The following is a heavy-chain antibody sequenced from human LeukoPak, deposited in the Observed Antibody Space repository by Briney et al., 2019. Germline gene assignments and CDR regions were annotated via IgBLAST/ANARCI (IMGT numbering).Heavy chain of an antibody. V-gene: IGHV4-61*08. Sequence: SETLSFTCTVSGGSVGSGGYYWSWIRQPPGGGLEWIGDIYYIRNTNYNPSLKSRVTMSLDPSKNQFSLKLNSVTAADTAVYYCARTQSQSGSYRYYFAYWGQGTLVTVSS. D-gene: IGHD1-26*01. J-gene: IGHJ4*02. CDR3: ARTQSQSGSYRYYFAY. CDR1: GGSVGSGGYY. CDR2: IYYIRNT.